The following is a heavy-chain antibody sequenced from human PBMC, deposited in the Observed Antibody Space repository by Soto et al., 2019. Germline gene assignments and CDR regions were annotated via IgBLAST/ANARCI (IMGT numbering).Heavy chain of an antibody. CDR1: GGSISSGGYY. J-gene: IGHJ3*02. Sequence: SETLSLTCTVSGGSISSGGYYWSWIRQHPGKGLEWIGYIYYSGSTYYNPSLKSRVTISVDTSKNQFSLKLSSVTAADTAVYYCARDQSLPDAFDIWGQGTMVTVSS. CDR2: IYYSGST. V-gene: IGHV4-31*03. CDR3: ARDQSLPDAFDI.